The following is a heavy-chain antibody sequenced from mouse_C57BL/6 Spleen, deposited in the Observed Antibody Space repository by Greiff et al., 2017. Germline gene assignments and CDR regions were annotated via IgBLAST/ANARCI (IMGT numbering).Heavy chain of an antibody. CDR1: GFTFSDYG. V-gene: IGHV5-17*01. D-gene: IGHD1-1*01. CDR3: ARDDCYVSGMDY. J-gene: IGHJ4*01. Sequence: EVKLMESGGGLVKPGGSLKLSCAASGFTFSDYGMHWVRQAPEKGLEWVAYIRSCSSTIYYADTVKGRFTITRDNAKSTLYMQMTSLRSEDTAVYYCARDDCYVSGMDYWGQGTSVTVSS. CDR2: IRSCSSTI.